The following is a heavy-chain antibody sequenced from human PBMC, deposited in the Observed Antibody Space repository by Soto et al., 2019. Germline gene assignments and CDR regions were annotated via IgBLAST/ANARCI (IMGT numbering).Heavy chain of an antibody. CDR2: ISGSGATT. CDR3: AKHLMTTVTKGGLDY. Sequence: EVRLLESGGGLVQPGGSLRLSCAASGFTFSSNAMSWVRQAPGKGLEWVSAISGSGATTYYADSVKGRFTISRDNSKNTLYLQMNRLRAEDRAVYYSAKHLMTTVTKGGLDYWGQGTLATVSS. D-gene: IGHD4-17*01. V-gene: IGHV3-23*01. CDR1: GFTFSSNA. J-gene: IGHJ4*02.